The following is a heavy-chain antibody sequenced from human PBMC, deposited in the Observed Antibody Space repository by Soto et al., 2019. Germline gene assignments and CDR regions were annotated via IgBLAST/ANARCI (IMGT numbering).Heavy chain of an antibody. CDR2: INSDGSST. D-gene: IGHD2-21*01. J-gene: IGHJ5*02. Sequence: EVQLVESGGGLVQPGGSLRLSCAASGFTFSSYWMHWVRQAPGKGLVWVSRINSDGSSTSYEDSVKGRFTISRDNDKNTLYLQIISLRAEDTAVYYCARDHVVSRNWFDPWGQGTLVTVSS. CDR1: GFTFSSYW. V-gene: IGHV3-74*01. CDR3: ARDHVVSRNWFDP.